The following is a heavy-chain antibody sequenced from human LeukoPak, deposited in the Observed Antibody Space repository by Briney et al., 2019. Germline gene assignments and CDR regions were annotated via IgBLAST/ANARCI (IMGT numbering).Heavy chain of an antibody. V-gene: IGHV3-21*01. J-gene: IGHJ4*02. CDR1: GFTFSSYS. CDR2: ISSSSSYI. Sequence: GGSLRLSCAASGFTFSSYSMNWVRQAPGKGLEWVSSISSSSSYIYYADSVKGRFTISRDNAKNSLYLQMNSLRAEDTAVYYCAREGGPYRPLDYSGQGTLVTVSS. CDR3: AREGGPYRPLDY.